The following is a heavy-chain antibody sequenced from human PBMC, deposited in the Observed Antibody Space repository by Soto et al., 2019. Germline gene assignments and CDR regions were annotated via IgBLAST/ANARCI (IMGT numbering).Heavy chain of an antibody. Sequence: QDQLVQSGVEVKKPGASVKVSCKASGYSFTNYGITWVRQAPGQGFEWMGWISAYNGNTNYAQKFQGRVTLTTDATKRTGHLGVGGLGFEHTGVLFRAGDRGGGPPVAGKTHHHYYMDGWGKGNTVTVSS. J-gene: IGHJ6*03. CDR1: GYSFTNYG. D-gene: IGHD1-1*01. CDR3: AGDRGGGPPVAGKTHHHYYMDG. CDR2: ISAYNGNT. V-gene: IGHV1-18*01.